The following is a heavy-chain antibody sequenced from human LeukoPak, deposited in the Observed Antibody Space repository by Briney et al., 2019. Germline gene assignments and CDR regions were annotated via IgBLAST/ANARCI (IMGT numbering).Heavy chain of an antibody. V-gene: IGHV4-39*01. CDR2: VYYTENT. Sequence: PSQTMSLTSAVSGASISYHNYYCDWIRDPPGKGLEWIATVYYTENTYNNPCLKTRVPMTVDTAKNQFSLQLTSMTAADTAVYYCARLRAMAGHRGGFDFWGRGTMVTVSS. J-gene: IGHJ3*01. CDR1: GASISYHNYY. CDR3: ARLRAMAGHRGGFDF. D-gene: IGHD6-19*01.